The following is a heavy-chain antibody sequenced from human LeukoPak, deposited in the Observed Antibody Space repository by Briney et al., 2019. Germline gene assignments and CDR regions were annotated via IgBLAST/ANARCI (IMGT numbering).Heavy chain of an antibody. Sequence: GASVKVSCKASGYTFTSYYMHWVRQAPGQGLEWMGIINPSGGSASYAQKFQGRVTMTRDTSTSTVYMKLSSLRSEDTAVYYCARERGRGYSYVGYWGQGTLVTVSS. CDR1: GYTFTSYY. D-gene: IGHD5-18*01. CDR3: ARERGRGYSYVGY. CDR2: INPSGGSA. J-gene: IGHJ4*02. V-gene: IGHV1-46*01.